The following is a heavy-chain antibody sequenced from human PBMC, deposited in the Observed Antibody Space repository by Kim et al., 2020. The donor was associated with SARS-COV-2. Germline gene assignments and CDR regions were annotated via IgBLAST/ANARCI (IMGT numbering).Heavy chain of an antibody. Sequence: SETLSLTCTVSGGSISSYYWSWFRQPPGKGLEWVGYIYYSGSTYYNPSLKSRVTISLHASKNQFSLNLSSVTAADTAVYYCARDSYGRYLFDYWGRGTLVTVSS. J-gene: IGHJ4*02. V-gene: IGHV4-59*13. CDR3: ARDSYGRYLFDY. CDR1: GGSISSYY. D-gene: IGHD1-26*01. CDR2: IYYSGST.